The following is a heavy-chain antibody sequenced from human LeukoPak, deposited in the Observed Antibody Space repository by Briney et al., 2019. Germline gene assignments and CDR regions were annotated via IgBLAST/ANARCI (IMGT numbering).Heavy chain of an antibody. V-gene: IGHV4-39*01. D-gene: IGHD1-26*01. J-gene: IGHJ5*02. CDR3: ARAIVGATRGFDP. Sequence: SETLSLTCTVSGGSISSSTYYWGWIRQPPGKGLEWIGSIYYSGSTYYSPSLKSRVTISVDTSKNQFSLKLSSVTAADTAVYYCARAIVGATRGFDPWGQGTLVTVSS. CDR2: IYYSGST. CDR1: GGSISSSTYY.